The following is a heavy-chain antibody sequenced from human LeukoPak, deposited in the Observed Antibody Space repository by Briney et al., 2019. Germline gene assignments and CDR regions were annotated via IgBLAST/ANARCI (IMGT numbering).Heavy chain of an antibody. V-gene: IGHV3-7*03. D-gene: IGHD4-17*01. J-gene: IGHJ3*02. Sequence: PGGSLRLSCAASGFTFSSYWMSWVRQAPGKGLEWVANIKQDGSEKYYVDSVKGRFTISRDNAKNSLYLQMNSLRAEDTAVYYCARVGEYGDYLLDAFDIWGQGTMVTVSS. CDR1: GFTFSSYW. CDR2: IKQDGSEK. CDR3: ARVGEYGDYLLDAFDI.